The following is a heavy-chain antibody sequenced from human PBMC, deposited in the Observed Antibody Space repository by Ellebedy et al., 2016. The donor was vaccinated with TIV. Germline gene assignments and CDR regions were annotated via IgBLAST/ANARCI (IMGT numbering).Heavy chain of an antibody. CDR3: GKDHDSSRSYITSDY. V-gene: IGHV3-30*18. J-gene: IGHJ4*02. CDR1: GFTFSTYG. Sequence: GESLKISCAASGFTFSTYGMHWVRQAPGKGLEWLAVISYDGSAKYYADSVKGRFTISRNNSKKTLYLQMNSLRAEDTAFYYCGKDHDSSRSYITSDYWGQGTLVTVSS. D-gene: IGHD6-19*01. CDR2: ISYDGSAK.